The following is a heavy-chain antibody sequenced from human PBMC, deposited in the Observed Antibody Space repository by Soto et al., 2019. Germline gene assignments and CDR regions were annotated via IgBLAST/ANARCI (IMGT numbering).Heavy chain of an antibody. CDR3: ARADGRSYYPSFAY. CDR2: ISWNSVKI. Sequence: GGSLRLSCAASGFGFDNYAMHWVREAPGKGLEWVSGISWNSVKIDYADSVKGRFTISRDNANKSLYLQMNSLRVADTALYYCARADGRSYYPSFAYWGQGTMITV. D-gene: IGHD1-26*01. J-gene: IGHJ4*02. V-gene: IGHV3-9*01. CDR1: GFGFDNYA.